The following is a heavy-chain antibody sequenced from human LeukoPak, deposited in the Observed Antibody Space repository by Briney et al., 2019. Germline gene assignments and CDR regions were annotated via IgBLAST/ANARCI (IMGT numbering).Heavy chain of an antibody. V-gene: IGHV4-38-2*01. CDR1: GYSISSGYY. Sequence: SETLSLTCAVSGYSISSGYYWGWIRQPPGKGLEWIGSIYHSGSTYYNPSLKSRVTISVDTSKNQFSLKLSSVTAADTAVYYCARARSTPAGFAFDIWGQGTMVTVSS. CDR3: ARARSTPAGFAFDI. CDR2: IYHSGST. J-gene: IGHJ3*02.